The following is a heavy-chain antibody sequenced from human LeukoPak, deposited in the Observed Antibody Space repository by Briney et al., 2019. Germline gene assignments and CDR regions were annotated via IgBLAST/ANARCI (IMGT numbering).Heavy chain of an antibody. CDR3: AAFGGVPGNRGGDY. V-gene: IGHV3-53*01. CDR2: IYSGGST. J-gene: IGHJ4*02. D-gene: IGHD3-16*01. Sequence: QPGGSLRLSCAASGFTVSSNYMSWVRQAPGKGLEWVSVIYSGGSTYYADSVKGRFTISRDNSKNTLYLQMNSLRAEDTAVYYCAAFGGVPGNRGGDYWGQGTLVTVSS. CDR1: GFTVSSNY.